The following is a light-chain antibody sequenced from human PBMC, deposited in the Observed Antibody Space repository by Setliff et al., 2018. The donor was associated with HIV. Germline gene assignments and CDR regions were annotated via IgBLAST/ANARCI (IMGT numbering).Light chain of an antibody. Sequence: DIQMTQSPSSLSASLGDRVTITCRASQNIRSYLNWYQQKPGKPPNLLIYGASSLQSGVPSRFSGGGSGTDFTLTISSLQPEDLGIYYCQQNNFIPLTFGGG. CDR2: GAS. J-gene: IGKJ4*01. CDR3: QQNNFIPLT. CDR1: QNIRSY. V-gene: IGKV1-39*01.